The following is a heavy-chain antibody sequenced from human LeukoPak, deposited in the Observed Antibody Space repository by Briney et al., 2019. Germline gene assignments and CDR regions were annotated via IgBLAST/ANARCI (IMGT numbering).Heavy chain of an antibody. CDR3: AKLGGYSYGYGFDF. Sequence: GESLRLSCAASGFTFSSYAMSWVRQAPGKGLEWVSGISVSGTSTSNADSVKGRFTISRDNPRNTLYLQMNSLRAEDTASYYCAKLGGYSYGYGFDFWGQGTLVTVSS. CDR1: GFTFSSYA. V-gene: IGHV3-23*01. D-gene: IGHD5-18*01. J-gene: IGHJ4*02. CDR2: ISVSGTST.